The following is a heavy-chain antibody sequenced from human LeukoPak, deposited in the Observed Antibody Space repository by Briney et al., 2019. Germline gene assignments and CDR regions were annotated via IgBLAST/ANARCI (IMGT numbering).Heavy chain of an antibody. CDR2: IYYSGST. V-gene: IGHV4-59*01. CDR1: GGSISSYY. D-gene: IGHD2-15*01. Sequence: SETLSLTCTVSGGSISSYYWSWIRQPPGKGLEWIGYIYYSGSTNYNPSLKSRVTISVDTSKNQFSLKLSSVTAADTAVYYCAREVVDCSGDNCLSLFDYWGQGTLVTVSS. J-gene: IGHJ4*02. CDR3: AREVVDCSGDNCLSLFDY.